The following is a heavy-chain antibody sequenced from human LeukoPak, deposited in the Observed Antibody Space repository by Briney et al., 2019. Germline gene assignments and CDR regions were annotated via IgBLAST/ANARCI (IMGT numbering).Heavy chain of an antibody. CDR1: GFTFSSYA. CDR3: ARALSEGAVVAATYYFDY. J-gene: IGHJ4*02. Sequence: GGSLRLSCAASGFTFSSYAMHWVRQAPGKGLEWVAVISYDGSNKYYADSVKGRFTISRDNSKNTLYLQMNSLRAEDTAVYYCARALSEGAVVAATYYFDYWGQGTLVTVSS. V-gene: IGHV3-30-3*01. CDR2: ISYDGSNK. D-gene: IGHD2-15*01.